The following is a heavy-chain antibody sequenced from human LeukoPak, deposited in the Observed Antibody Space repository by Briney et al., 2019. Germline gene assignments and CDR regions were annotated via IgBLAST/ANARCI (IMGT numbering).Heavy chain of an antibody. Sequence: PSETLSLTCTVSGGSISGITYYWGWIRQPPGKGLQWIANMYYSGGTHYYNPSLKSRVTISVDTSKNQFSLKLSSVTAADTAVYYCASSPRWVAATPSLFDYWGQGTLVTVSS. CDR1: GGSISGITYY. V-gene: IGHV4-39*01. J-gene: IGHJ4*02. CDR3: ASSPRWVAATPSLFDY. CDR2: MYYSGGTH. D-gene: IGHD2-15*01.